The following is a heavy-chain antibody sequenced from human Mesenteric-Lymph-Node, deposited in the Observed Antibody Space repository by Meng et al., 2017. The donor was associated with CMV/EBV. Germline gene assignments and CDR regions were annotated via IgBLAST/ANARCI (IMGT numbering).Heavy chain of an antibody. CDR1: AYSFSDFW. Sequence: SAYSFSDFWIGWVRQMPGKGLEWMGIIHPGDSDTRYSPSFQGRVTISADKSINTAYLQWSSLRASDTAIYYCARHGLYETMGGYDYWGQGTLVTVSS. D-gene: IGHD3-16*01. CDR3: ARHGLYETMGGYDY. J-gene: IGHJ4*02. V-gene: IGHV5-51*01. CDR2: IHPGDSDT.